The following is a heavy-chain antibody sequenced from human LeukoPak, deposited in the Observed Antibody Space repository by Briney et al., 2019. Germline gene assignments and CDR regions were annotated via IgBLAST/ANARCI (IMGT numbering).Heavy chain of an antibody. V-gene: IGHV4-34*01. CDR2: INHSGST. CDR3: ARAGRGYSYGYHFGY. J-gene: IGHJ4*02. Sequence: PSETLSLTCAVYGGSFSGYYWSWIRQPPGKGLEWIGEINHSGSTNYNPSLKSRVTISVDTSKNQFSLKLSSVTAAVTAVYYCARAGRGYSYGYHFGYWGQGTLVTVSS. D-gene: IGHD5-18*01. CDR1: GGSFSGYY.